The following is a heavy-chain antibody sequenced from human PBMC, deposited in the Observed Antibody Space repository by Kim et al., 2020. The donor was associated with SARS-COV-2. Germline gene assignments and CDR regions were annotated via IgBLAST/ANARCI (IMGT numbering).Heavy chain of an antibody. CDR3: ARDHEQWLVSYYYGMDV. CDR2: ISSSSSYI. Sequence: GGSLRLSCAASGFTFSSYSMNWVRQAPGKGLEWVSSISSSSSYIYYADSVKGRFTISRDNAKNSLYLQMNSLRAEDTAVYYCARDHEQWLVSYYYGMDVWGQGTTVTVSS. J-gene: IGHJ6*02. D-gene: IGHD6-19*01. CDR1: GFTFSSYS. V-gene: IGHV3-21*01.